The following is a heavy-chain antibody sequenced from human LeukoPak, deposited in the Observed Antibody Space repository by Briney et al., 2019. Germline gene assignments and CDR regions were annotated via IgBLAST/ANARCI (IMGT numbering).Heavy chain of an antibody. CDR1: GGSISSSTYY. D-gene: IGHD3-16*01. V-gene: IGHV4-39*07. Sequence: SETLSLICTVSGGSISSSTYYWGWIRQPPGKGLEWIGEINHSGSTNYNPSLKSRVTISVDTSKNQFSLKLSSVTAADTAVYYRARGRRSAGRLRLGELPFDPWGQGTLVTVSS. CDR2: INHSGST. J-gene: IGHJ5*02. CDR3: ARGRRSAGRLRLGELPFDP.